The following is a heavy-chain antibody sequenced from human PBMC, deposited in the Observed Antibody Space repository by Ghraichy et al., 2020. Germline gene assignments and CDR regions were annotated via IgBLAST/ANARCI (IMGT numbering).Heavy chain of an antibody. CDR3: LRHIREGSTVY. CDR2: IKHDGSLT. J-gene: IGHJ4*02. D-gene: IGHD2-8*02. Sequence: GGSLRLSCAASGFTFSTYWMSWVRQAPGKGLEWVANIKHDGSLTYYVDPVKGRFTISRDNAKSSLSLQMNTLRAEDTAVYYCLRHIREGSTVYWGQGTLVTVSS. V-gene: IGHV3-7*03. CDR1: GFTFSTYW.